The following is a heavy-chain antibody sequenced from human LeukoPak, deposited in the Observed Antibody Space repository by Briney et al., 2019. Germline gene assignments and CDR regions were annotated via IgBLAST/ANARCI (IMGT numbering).Heavy chain of an antibody. V-gene: IGHV1-69*04. J-gene: IGHJ4*02. D-gene: IGHD3-10*01. CDR1: GGTFSSYA. Sequence: GSSVKVSCKASGGTFSSYAISWVRQAPGQGLEWMGRIIPILGIANYAQKFQGRVTITADKSTSTAYMELSSLRSEDTAVYYCASSIWFGELLSPFDYWGQGTLVTVSS. CDR3: ASSIWFGELLSPFDY. CDR2: IIPILGIA.